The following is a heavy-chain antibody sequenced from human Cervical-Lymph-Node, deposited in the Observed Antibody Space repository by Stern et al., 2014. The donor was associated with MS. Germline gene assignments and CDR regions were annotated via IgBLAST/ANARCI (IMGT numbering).Heavy chain of an antibody. V-gene: IGHV1-69*12. CDR3: ARATSDYIWGTYRFLDS. Sequence: QVQLVQSGAEVKKPGSSVKVSCKASGGTISNYIIGWVRQAPGQGLEWMWGIIPMFGIANYAEKFQDRVTITADESTSTAYMDLSSLRSEDTAVYYCARATSDYIWGTYRFLDSWGQGTLVIVSS. J-gene: IGHJ4*02. D-gene: IGHD3-16*02. CDR2: IIPMFGIA. CDR1: GGTISNYI.